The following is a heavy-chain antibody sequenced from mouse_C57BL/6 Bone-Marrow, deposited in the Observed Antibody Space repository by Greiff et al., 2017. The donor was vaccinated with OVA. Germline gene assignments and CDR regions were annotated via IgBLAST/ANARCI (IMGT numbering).Heavy chain of an antibody. CDR2: ISSGGSYT. Sequence: EVQLVESGGGLVKPGGSHKLSCAASGFTFSSYGMSWVRQTPDKRLEWVATISSGGSYTYYPDSVKGRFTISRDNAKNTLYLQMSSLKSEDTAMYYCARLGYWGQGTTLTVSS. CDR3: ARLGY. V-gene: IGHV5-6*01. J-gene: IGHJ2*01. CDR1: GFTFSSYG.